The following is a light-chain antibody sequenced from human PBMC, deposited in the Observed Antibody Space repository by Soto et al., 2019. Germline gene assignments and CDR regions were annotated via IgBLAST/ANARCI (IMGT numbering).Light chain of an antibody. J-gene: IGLJ2*01. Sequence: QSALTQPPSASGSPGQSVTISCTGTDSDVGYYDYVSWYQQHPGKAPKLMIYGVTRRPSGVPDRFSGSRSGNVASLTVSGLQAEDEAEYYCSSFAGSNNLVFGGGTKLTVL. CDR2: GVT. V-gene: IGLV2-8*01. CDR3: SSFAGSNNLV. CDR1: DSDVGYYDY.